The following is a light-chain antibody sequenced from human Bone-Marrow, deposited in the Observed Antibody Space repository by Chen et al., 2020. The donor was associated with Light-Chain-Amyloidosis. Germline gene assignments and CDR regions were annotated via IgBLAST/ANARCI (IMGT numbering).Light chain of an antibody. CDR3: QTWGSGIRV. J-gene: IGLJ3*02. CDR2: INSDGTY. Sequence: QPVLTQSPSASASLGASVRGTCTLDTGHDGYGIAWHQHLPGKGPRYLLKINSDGTYTRGDGVPDRFSGSMSGAERYLTISSLQSEDEGDYYCQTWGSGIRVFGGGTKVTVL. V-gene: IGLV4-69*01. CDR1: TGHDGYG.